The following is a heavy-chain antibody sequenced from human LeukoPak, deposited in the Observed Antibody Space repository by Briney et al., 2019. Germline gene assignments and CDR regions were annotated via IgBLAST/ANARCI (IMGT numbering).Heavy chain of an antibody. CDR1: GGTFSSYA. Sequence: GASVKVSCKGSGGTFSSYAISWVRQAPGQGLEWMGGIIPIFGTANYAQKFQGRVTITADESTSTAYMELSSLRSEDTAVYYCGGVVPAAIRSYYYYMDVWGKGTTVTVSS. J-gene: IGHJ6*03. CDR3: GGVVPAAIRSYYYYMDV. V-gene: IGHV1-69*13. D-gene: IGHD2-2*02. CDR2: IIPIFGTA.